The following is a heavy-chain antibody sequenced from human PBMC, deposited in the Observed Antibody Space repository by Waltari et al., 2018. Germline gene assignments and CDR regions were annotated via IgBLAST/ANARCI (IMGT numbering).Heavy chain of an antibody. CDR3: LVGATDDAFDI. CDR1: GYSISSGYY. D-gene: IGHD1-26*01. Sequence: QVQLQESGPGLVKPSETLSLTCAVSGYSISSGYYWGWIRQPPGKGLEWIGSIYHSGRNYYNPSLKSRVTISVDTSKNQFSLKLSSVTAADTAVYYCLVGATDDAFDIWGQGTMVTVSS. J-gene: IGHJ3*02. CDR2: IYHSGRN. V-gene: IGHV4-38-2*01.